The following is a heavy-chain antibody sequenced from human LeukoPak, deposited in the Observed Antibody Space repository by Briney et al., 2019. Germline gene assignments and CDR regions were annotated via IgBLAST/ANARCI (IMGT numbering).Heavy chain of an antibody. CDR1: RGTFSSYG. CDR3: ARCGPSAGDV. J-gene: IGHJ6*02. CDR2: IIPIFGTT. V-gene: IGHV1-69*13. D-gene: IGHD2-21*01. Sequence: ASVKVSCKASRGTFSSYGISWVRQAPGQGLEWMGGIIPIFGTTNYAQKFQGRVTITADDSTSTVYMELSSLRSEDTAVYYCARCGPSAGDVWGQGTTVTVSS.